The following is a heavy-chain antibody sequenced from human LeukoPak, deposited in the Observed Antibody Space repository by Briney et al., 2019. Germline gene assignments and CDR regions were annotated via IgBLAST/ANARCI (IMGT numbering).Heavy chain of an antibody. D-gene: IGHD3-22*01. Sequence: GGSLRLSCAASGFTFSSYAIHWVRQAPGKGLEWVAVISYDGSNKYYADSVKGRFTISRDNSKNTLYLQMNSLRAEDTAVYYCARDDSSGYYYVGAFDIWGQGTMVTVSS. CDR1: GFTFSSYA. CDR2: ISYDGSNK. V-gene: IGHV3-30*04. J-gene: IGHJ3*02. CDR3: ARDDSSGYYYVGAFDI.